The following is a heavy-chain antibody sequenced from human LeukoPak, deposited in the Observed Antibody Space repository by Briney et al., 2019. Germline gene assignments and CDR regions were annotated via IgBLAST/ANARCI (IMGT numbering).Heavy chain of an antibody. Sequence: SETLSLTCTVSGGSISSGGYSWSWIRQHPGKGLEWIGYIYYSGSTYYNPSLKSRVTISVDTSKNQFSLKLSSVTAADTAVYYCARCNDSEDYWGQGTLVTVSS. CDR3: ARCNDSEDY. V-gene: IGHV4-31*03. CDR1: GGSISSGGYS. J-gene: IGHJ4*02. CDR2: IYYSGST. D-gene: IGHD2-21*02.